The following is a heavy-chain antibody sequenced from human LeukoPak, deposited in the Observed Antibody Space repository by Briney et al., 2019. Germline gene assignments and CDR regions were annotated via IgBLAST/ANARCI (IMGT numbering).Heavy chain of an antibody. CDR2: IYYSGST. Sequence: PSETLSLTCTVSGGSISSYYWSWIRQPPGKGLEWIGYIYYSGSTKYNPSLKSRVTISVDTSKNQFSLKLSSVTAADTAVYYCASQYYYDSSGYYGVGAFDIWGQGTMVTVSS. V-gene: IGHV4-59*08. J-gene: IGHJ3*02. CDR3: ASQYYYDSSGYYGVGAFDI. D-gene: IGHD3-22*01. CDR1: GGSISSYY.